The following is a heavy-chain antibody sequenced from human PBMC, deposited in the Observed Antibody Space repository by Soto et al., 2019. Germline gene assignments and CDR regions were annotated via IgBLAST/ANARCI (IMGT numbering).Heavy chain of an antibody. D-gene: IGHD5-18*01. CDR3: AKDSGYTYGPFDY. CDR2: ISWNSGSI. Sequence: DVQLVESGGGLVQPGRSLRLSCAASGFTFDDYAMHWVRQAPGKGLEWVSGISWNSGSIGYADSVKGRFTISRDNAKNSLYLQMNSLRPEDTALYYCAKDSGYTYGPFDYWGQGTLVTVSS. J-gene: IGHJ4*02. V-gene: IGHV3-9*01. CDR1: GFTFDDYA.